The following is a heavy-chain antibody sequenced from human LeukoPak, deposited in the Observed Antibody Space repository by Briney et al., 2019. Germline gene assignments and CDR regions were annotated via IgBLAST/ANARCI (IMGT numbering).Heavy chain of an antibody. V-gene: IGHV4-61*02. CDR3: ARAEVLLWFGELHYPNPGAFDI. CDR2: IYTSGST. CDR1: GGSISSGSYY. Sequence: SETLSLTCTVSGGSISSGSYYWSWIRQPAGKGLEWIGRIYTSGSTNYNPSLKSRVTISVDTSKNQFSLKLSSVTAADTAVYYCARAEVLLWFGELHYPNPGAFDIWGQGTMVTVSS. J-gene: IGHJ3*02. D-gene: IGHD3-10*01.